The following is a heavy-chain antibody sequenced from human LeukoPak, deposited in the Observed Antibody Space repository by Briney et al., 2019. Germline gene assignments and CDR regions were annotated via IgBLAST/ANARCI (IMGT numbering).Heavy chain of an antibody. Sequence: PSQTLSLTCTVSGGSISSDDNYWSWIRQRPGKGLEWIGCIYHSGTTYYNPSLKSRVIISVDTSKNQFSLKVTSVTAADTAVYYCAGGEEWDRGCAGYWGQGTLITVSS. D-gene: IGHD1-26*01. CDR3: AGGEEWDRGCAGY. J-gene: IGHJ4*02. CDR2: IYHSGTT. CDR1: GGSISSDDNY. V-gene: IGHV4-31*03.